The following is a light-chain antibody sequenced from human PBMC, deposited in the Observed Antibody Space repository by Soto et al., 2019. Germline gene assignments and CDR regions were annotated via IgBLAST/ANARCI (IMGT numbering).Light chain of an antibody. Sequence: QSALTQPASVSGSPGQSITISCTGTSRDIGTYYYVSWYQHHPGKAPKVIIHDVSTRPSGVSDRFSGSKSDNTASLTISGLQPDDEADYYCSSYTISNTPVFGGGTKVTVL. J-gene: IGLJ3*02. CDR1: SRDIGTYYY. CDR2: DVS. CDR3: SSYTISNTPV. V-gene: IGLV2-14*03.